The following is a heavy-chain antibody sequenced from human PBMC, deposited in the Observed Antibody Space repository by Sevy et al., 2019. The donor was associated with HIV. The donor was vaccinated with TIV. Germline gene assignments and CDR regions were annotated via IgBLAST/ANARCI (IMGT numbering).Heavy chain of an antibody. CDR3: AREGNNCSSTSCYVRWSYYYYYGMDV. Sequence: GGSLRLSCAVPGFIVSSNYMIWVRQAPGKGLEWVSIIYSGGNTYYADSVKGRFTISRDISKNTLYLQMNSLRAEDTAVYYCAREGNNCSSTSCYVRWSYYYYYGMDVWGQGTTVTVSS. V-gene: IGHV3-53*01. CDR1: GFIVSSNY. CDR2: IYSGGNT. D-gene: IGHD2-2*01. J-gene: IGHJ6*02.